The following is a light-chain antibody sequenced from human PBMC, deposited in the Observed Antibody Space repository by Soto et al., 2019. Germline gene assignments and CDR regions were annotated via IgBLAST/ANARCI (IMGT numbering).Light chain of an antibody. V-gene: IGKV1-5*01. CDR3: LQHNTYPFT. CDR1: QSISDS. J-gene: IGKJ3*01. Sequence: DIQMTQSPSTLSASVGDRVTITCRASQSISDSLAWYQQKPGKAPDLLISDASSLERGVPSRFSGSGSGTEFTLTISSMQPDDFATYYCLQHNTYPFTFGPGTKVDIK. CDR2: DAS.